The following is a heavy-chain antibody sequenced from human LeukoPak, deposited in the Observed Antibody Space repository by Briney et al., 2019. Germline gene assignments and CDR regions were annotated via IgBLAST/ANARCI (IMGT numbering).Heavy chain of an antibody. V-gene: IGHV3-21*01. J-gene: IGHJ4*02. CDR3: AREIWNDVDY. CDR1: GFTFSSYS. Sequence: GGSLRLSCAASGFTFSSYSMNWVRQAPGKGLEWVSSISSGSSYIYYADSVKGRFTISRDNAKNSLYLQMNSLRAEDTAVYYCAREIWNDVDYWGQGTLVTVSS. D-gene: IGHD1-1*01. CDR2: ISSGSSYI.